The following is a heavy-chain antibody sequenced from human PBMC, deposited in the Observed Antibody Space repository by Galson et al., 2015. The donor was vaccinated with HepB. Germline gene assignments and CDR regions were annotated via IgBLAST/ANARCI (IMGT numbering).Heavy chain of an antibody. Sequence: ISDTSTHTNYADSVKGRFTISRDNARNSLYLQMNSLRDEDSAVYFCARDTYGGAYWGQGTLVTVSS. V-gene: IGHV3-11*06. CDR2: ISDTSTHT. CDR3: ARDTYGGAY. J-gene: IGHJ4*02. D-gene: IGHD3-10*01.